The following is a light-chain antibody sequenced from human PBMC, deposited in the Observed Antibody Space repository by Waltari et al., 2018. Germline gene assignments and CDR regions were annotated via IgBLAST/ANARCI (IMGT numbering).Light chain of an antibody. V-gene: IGKV3-20*01. CDR2: DVS. CDR1: QRVSKS. CDR3: QKYGTLPAT. Sequence: VLTQSPGTLSLSPGERATLSCRASQRVSKSLAWYQQKPGQAPRPLIYDVSSRATGIPDRFSGGGAGTDFSLTISRLEPEDSAVYYCQKYGTLPATFGQGTKVEIK. J-gene: IGKJ1*01.